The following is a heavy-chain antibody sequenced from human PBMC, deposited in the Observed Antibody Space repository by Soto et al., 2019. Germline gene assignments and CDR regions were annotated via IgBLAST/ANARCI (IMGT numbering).Heavy chain of an antibody. CDR1: GFSLSTSGVG. D-gene: IGHD2-15*01. V-gene: IGHV2-5*02. Sequence: QITLKESGPTLVKPTQTLTLTCTFSGFSLSTSGVGVGWIRQPPGKALEWLALIYWDDDKRYSPSLKSRLTTPKDTSKNQVVLTMTNMDPGETASYYCAHTLRGVVVRYFDYWGQGTLVTVSS. CDR3: AHTLRGVVVRYFDY. CDR2: IYWDDDK. J-gene: IGHJ4*02.